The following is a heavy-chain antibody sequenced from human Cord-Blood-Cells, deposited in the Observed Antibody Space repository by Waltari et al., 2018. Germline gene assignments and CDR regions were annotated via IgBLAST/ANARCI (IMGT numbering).Heavy chain of an antibody. CDR3: ARGGLGNDPQGPFDY. J-gene: IGHJ4*02. CDR2: IIPIFGTA. V-gene: IGHV1-69*06. CDR1: GGPFSSYA. Sequence: QVQLVQSGAEVKKPGSSVKVSCKASGGPFSSYAISWVRPAPGQGLEWMGGIIPIFGTANYAQKFQGRVTITADKSTSTAYMELSSLRSEDTAVYYCARGGLGNDPQGPFDYWGQGTLVTVSS. D-gene: IGHD7-27*01.